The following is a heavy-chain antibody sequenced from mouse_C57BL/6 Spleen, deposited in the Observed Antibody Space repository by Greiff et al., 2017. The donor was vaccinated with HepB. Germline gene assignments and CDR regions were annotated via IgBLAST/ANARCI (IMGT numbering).Heavy chain of an antibody. V-gene: IGHV5-17*01. D-gene: IGHD1-1*01. CDR1: GFTFSDYG. CDR2: ISSGSSTI. Sequence: DVQLVESGGGLVKPGGSLKLSCAASGFTFSDYGMHWVRQAPEKGLEWVAYISSGSSTIYYADTVKGRFTISRDNAKNTLFLQMTSLRSEDTAMYYCAVRSNYAMDYWGQGTSVTVSS. CDR3: AVRSNYAMDY. J-gene: IGHJ4*01.